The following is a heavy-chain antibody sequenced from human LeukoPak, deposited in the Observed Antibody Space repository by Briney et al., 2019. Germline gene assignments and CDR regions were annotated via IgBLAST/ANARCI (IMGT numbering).Heavy chain of an antibody. D-gene: IGHD3-22*01. CDR1: GGSISSYY. CDR3: ARGGGYYFGAPFDI. J-gene: IGHJ3*02. V-gene: IGHV4-59*01. CDR2: IYYSGST. Sequence: SEILSLTCTVSGGSISSYYWSRIRQPPGKGLEWIGYIYYSGSTNYNPSLKSRVTISVDTSKNQFSLKLSSVTAADTAVYYCARGGGYYFGAPFDIWGQGTMVTVSS.